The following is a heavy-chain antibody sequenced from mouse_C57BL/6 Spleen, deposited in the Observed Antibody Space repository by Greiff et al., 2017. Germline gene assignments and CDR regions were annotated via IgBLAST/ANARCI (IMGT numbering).Heavy chain of an antibody. J-gene: IGHJ2*01. CDR3: ARESHTVVFDY. D-gene: IGHD1-1*01. CDR1: GYAFTNYL. V-gene: IGHV1-54*01. CDR2: INPGSGGT. Sequence: VQRVESGAELVRPGTSVKVSCKASGYAFTNYLIEWVKQRPGQGLEWIGVINPGSGGTNYTEKFKGKATLTADKYSSTAYLQLSSLTSEDAAVYFCARESHTVVFDYWGQGTTRTVSA.